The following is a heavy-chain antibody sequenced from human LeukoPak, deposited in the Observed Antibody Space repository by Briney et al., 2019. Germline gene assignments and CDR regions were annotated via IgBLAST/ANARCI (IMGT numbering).Heavy chain of an antibody. Sequence: GESLKISCKGSGYRFNAYWIAWVRQMPGKGLEWMGIIYPDDSDTRYSPSFQGQVTISADKSVRTAYLQWSSLKASDTAMYYCARQHGSGSYYSRAIDYWGQGTLVTVSS. CDR1: GYRFNAYW. J-gene: IGHJ4*02. CDR3: ARQHGSGSYYSRAIDY. CDR2: IYPDDSDT. D-gene: IGHD3-10*01. V-gene: IGHV5-51*01.